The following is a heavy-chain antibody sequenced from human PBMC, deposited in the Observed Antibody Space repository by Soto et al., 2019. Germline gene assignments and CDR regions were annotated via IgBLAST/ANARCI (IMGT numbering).Heavy chain of an antibody. CDR3: TRSIGSGGVIGGFDY. CDR2: IIPMFDTP. D-gene: IGHD3-16*02. V-gene: IGHV1-69*01. Sequence: QVQLVQSETEVKKPGSAVKVSCKASGGTFNTYAMNWVRQAPGQGLEWRGGIIPMFDTPRYAQKFQGRVTITVDESTTTAYMELSSLRSDDTAVYYCTRSIGSGGVIGGFDYGGQGTLVTVSS. CDR1: GGTFNTYA. J-gene: IGHJ4*02.